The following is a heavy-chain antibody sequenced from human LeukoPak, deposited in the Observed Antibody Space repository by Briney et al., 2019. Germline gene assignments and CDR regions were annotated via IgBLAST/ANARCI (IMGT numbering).Heavy chain of an antibody. D-gene: IGHD6-13*01. V-gene: IGHV4-34*01. CDR3: AGGSDTAAGLY. J-gene: IGHJ4*02. CDR2: INHSGST. CDR1: GGSFSGYY. Sequence: PSETLSLTCAVYGGSFSGYYWSWIRQPPGKGVEGIGEINHSGSTNYNPSLKSRVSISVDSSKNQFSLKVSSVTAADTAVYYCAGGSDTAAGLYWGQGTLVTVSS.